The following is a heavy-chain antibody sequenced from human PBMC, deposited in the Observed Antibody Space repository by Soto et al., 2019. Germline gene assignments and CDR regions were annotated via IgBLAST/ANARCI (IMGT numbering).Heavy chain of an antibody. CDR2: ISYDGSNK. CDR1: GFTFSSYA. CDR3: ARAGPYSSSLVVGMDV. D-gene: IGHD6-6*01. J-gene: IGHJ6*02. Sequence: PGGSLRLSCAASGFTFSSYAMHWVRQAPGKGLEWVAVISYDGSNKYYADSVKGRFTISRDNSKNTLYLQMNSLRAEDTAVYYCARAGPYSSSLVVGMDVWGQGTTVTVSS. V-gene: IGHV3-30-3*01.